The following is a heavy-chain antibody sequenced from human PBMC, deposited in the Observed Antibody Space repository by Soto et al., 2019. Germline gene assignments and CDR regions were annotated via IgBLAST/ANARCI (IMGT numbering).Heavy chain of an antibody. CDR3: AREAVSGLTPLYYYYGMDV. D-gene: IGHD5-12*01. CDR1: GDSVSSNSAA. CDR2: TYYRSKWYN. Sequence: KQSQTLSLTCAISGDSVSSNSAAWNWIRQSPSRGLEWLGRTYYRSKWYNDYAVSVKSRITINPDTSKTKFSLQLNSVTPEDTAVYYCAREAVSGLTPLYYYYGMDVWGQGTTVTVSS. J-gene: IGHJ6*02. V-gene: IGHV6-1*01.